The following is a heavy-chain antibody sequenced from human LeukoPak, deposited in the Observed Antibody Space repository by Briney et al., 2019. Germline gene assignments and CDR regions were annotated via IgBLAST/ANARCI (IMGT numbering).Heavy chain of an antibody. V-gene: IGHV3-30*03. CDR1: GFPFSDYG. CDR2: ISHDGNNK. Sequence: GRSLRLSCAASGFPFSDYGMYWVRQAPGKGLEWLAVISHDGNNKYYADSVKGRITISRDNSKNTLYLQMHILRAEDTAVYYCSELGISMIGGVWGKGSTVTIYS. CDR3: SELGISMIGGV. D-gene: IGHD3-10*02. J-gene: IGHJ6*01.